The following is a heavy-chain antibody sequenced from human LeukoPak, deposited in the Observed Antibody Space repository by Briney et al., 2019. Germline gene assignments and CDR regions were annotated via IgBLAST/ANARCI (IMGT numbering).Heavy chain of an antibody. CDR3: ARDLGPIVGATDWFDP. CDR1: GGTFSSYA. J-gene: IGHJ5*02. V-gene: IGHV1-69*05. CDR2: IIPIFGTA. D-gene: IGHD1-26*01. Sequence: ASVKVSCKASGGTFSSYAISWVRQAPGQGLEWMGGIIPIFGTANYAQKFQGRVTITTDESTSTAYMELSSLRSEDTAVYYCARDLGPIVGATDWFDPWGQGILVTVSS.